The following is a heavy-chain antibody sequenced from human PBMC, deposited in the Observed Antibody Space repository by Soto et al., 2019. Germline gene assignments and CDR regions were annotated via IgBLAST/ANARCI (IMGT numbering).Heavy chain of an antibody. CDR3: ASPKIAFYNWFDP. CDR1: GGSISSSSYY. V-gene: IGHV4-39*01. CDR2: IYYSGST. Sequence: SGTLSLTCTVSGGSISSSSYYWGWIRQPPGKGLEGIGSIYYSGSTYYNPSLKSRVTISVDTSKNQFSLKLSSVTAADTAVYYCASPKIAFYNWFDPWGQGTLVTVS. J-gene: IGHJ5*02. D-gene: IGHD3-3*02.